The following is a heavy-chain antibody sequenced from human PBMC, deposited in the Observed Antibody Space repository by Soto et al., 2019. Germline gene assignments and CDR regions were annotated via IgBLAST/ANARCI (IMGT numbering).Heavy chain of an antibody. J-gene: IGHJ3*02. CDR2: FIAIFCTA. CDR1: GSTFTRYA. CDR3: ARDIGSYYGDGAFDI. Sequence: SVKVSCRASGSTFTRYAISWVRQAPGQGLEWVGGFIAIFCTANYAQKFQSKVTITADESKSTAYMELSSLRSEDTAVYSSARDIGSYYGDGAFDIWGQGTMVTVSS. V-gene: IGHV1-69*13. D-gene: IGHD1-26*01.